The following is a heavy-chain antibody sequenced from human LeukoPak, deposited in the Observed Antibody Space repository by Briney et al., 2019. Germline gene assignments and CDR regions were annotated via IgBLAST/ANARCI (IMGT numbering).Heavy chain of an antibody. CDR1: GFTFSSYA. CDR2: ISGSGGTT. D-gene: IGHD2-8*01. J-gene: IGHJ4*02. V-gene: IGHV3-23*01. CDR3: AKSYCTNGVCYIDY. Sequence: PGGSLSLSCAASGFTFSSYAMNWVRQAPGKGLEWVSVISGSGGTTYYADSVKGRFTISRDNSKNTLYLQMNSLRAEDTAVYYCAKSYCTNGVCYIDYWGQGTLVTVSS.